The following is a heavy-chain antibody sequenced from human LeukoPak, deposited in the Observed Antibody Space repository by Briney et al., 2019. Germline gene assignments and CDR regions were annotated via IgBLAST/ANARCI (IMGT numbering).Heavy chain of an antibody. CDR2: IYYSGST. Sequence: SETLSLTCTVSGGSISSHYWSWIRQPPGKGLGWIGYIYYSGSTNYNPSLKSRVTISVDTSKNQFSLKLSSVTAADTAVYYCARTIYGSGLNWFDPWGQGTLVTVSS. J-gene: IGHJ5*02. V-gene: IGHV4-59*08. CDR1: GGSISSHY. D-gene: IGHD6-19*01. CDR3: ARTIYGSGLNWFDP.